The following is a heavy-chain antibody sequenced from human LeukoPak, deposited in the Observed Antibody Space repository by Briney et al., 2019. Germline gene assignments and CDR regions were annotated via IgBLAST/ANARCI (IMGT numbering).Heavy chain of an antibody. J-gene: IGHJ6*02. CDR3: AKGRVIDTASSGMDV. D-gene: IGHD2-21*01. CDR1: GFTFSSYW. CDR2: INSDGSST. Sequence: GGSLRLSCAASGFTFSSYWMHWVRQAPGKGLVWVSRINSDGSSTSYADSVKGRITISRDNSRNTLYVQMNSLRPEDTAVYSCAKGRVIDTASSGMDVWGQGTTVIVSS. V-gene: IGHV3-74*01.